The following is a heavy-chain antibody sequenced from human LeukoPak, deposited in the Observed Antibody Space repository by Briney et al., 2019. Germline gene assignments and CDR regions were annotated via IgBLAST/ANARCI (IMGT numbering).Heavy chain of an antibody. CDR3: ARHHYYDSSGRGAFDI. CDR1: GGSISSYY. CDR2: IYTSGTT. V-gene: IGHV4-4*07. Sequence: SETLSLTCTVSGGSISSYYWSWIRQPAGKGLEWIGRIYTSGTTNYNPSLKSRVTMSVDTSKNQFSLKLSSVTAADTAVYYCARHHYYDSSGRGAFDIWGQGTMVTVSS. J-gene: IGHJ3*02. D-gene: IGHD3-22*01.